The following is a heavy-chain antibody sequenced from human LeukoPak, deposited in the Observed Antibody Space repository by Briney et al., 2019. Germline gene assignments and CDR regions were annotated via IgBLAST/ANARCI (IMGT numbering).Heavy chain of an antibody. D-gene: IGHD1-1*01. CDR1: GFTVSSNY. J-gene: IGHJ4*02. CDR2: IYSGGST. Sequence: PGGPLRLSCAASGFTVSSNYMSWVRQAPGGGLEWVSVIYSGGSTYYADSVKGRFTISRDNSKNTLYLQMNSLRAEDTAVYYCAREGRTGYFDYWGQGTLVTVSS. V-gene: IGHV3-53*01. CDR3: AREGRTGYFDY.